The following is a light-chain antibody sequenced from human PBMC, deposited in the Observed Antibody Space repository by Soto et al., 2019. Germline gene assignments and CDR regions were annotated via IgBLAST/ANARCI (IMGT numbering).Light chain of an antibody. CDR3: QQLNTYPRT. V-gene: IGKV1-9*01. CDR2: GAS. Sequence: IQLTQSPSSLSASVGDRVTITCRASQGISSFLAWYQQKPGKAPNLLIYGASTLQSGVPSRFSGSGYGTEFTLTIASLQPEDFATYYCQQLNTYPRTFGQGTKVEVK. CDR1: QGISSF. J-gene: IGKJ1*01.